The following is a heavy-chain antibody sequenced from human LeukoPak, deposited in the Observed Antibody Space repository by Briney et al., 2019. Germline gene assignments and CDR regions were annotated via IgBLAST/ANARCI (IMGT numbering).Heavy chain of an antibody. Sequence: RRSMRLYCAASGFTVNSYAMSWVRQAPGRGLEWVSAISGSGGSTYYADSVKGRFTISRDNSKNTLYLQMNSLRAEDTAVYYCAKDLPGSGSYYNAFDYWGQGTLVTVSS. CDR1: GFTVNSYA. V-gene: IGHV3-23*01. J-gene: IGHJ4*02. D-gene: IGHD3-10*01. CDR2: ISGSGGST. CDR3: AKDLPGSGSYYNAFDY.